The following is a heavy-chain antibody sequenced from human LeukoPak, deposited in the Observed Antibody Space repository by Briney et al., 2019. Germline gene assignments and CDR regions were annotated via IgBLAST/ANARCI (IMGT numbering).Heavy chain of an antibody. J-gene: IGHJ4*02. D-gene: IGHD3-22*01. CDR1: GYSISSGYY. CDR3: ARPVWDSSGYGRFDY. Sequence: PSETLSLTCTVSGYSISSGYYWGWIRQPPGKGLEWIGSIYHSGSTYYNPSLKSRVTISVDTSKNQFSLKLSSVTAADTAVYYCARPVWDSSGYGRFDYWGQGTLVTVSS. CDR2: IYHSGST. V-gene: IGHV4-38-2*02.